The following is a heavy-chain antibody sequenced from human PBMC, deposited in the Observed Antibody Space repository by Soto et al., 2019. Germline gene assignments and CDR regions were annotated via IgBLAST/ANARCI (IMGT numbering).Heavy chain of an antibody. D-gene: IGHD2-21*02. V-gene: IGHV3-21*01. CDR3: AREETAWPLAYGLDV. J-gene: IGHJ6*02. CDR2: ITRGGET. Sequence: PGGSLRLSCVASGFTFGTYSMHWVRQAPGKGLEWVSSITRGGETYYAESVKGRLTISRDYAKNSVSLQMNSLRVEDTAVYCCAREETAWPLAYGLDVWGQGTTVTVSS. CDR1: GFTFGTYS.